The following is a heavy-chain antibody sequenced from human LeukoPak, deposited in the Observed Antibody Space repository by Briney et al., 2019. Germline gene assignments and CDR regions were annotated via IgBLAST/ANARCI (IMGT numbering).Heavy chain of an antibody. CDR2: INSDGRNT. CDR1: GFTFSTYS. CDR3: ASPNYGDYVC. Sequence: GGSLRLSCAASGFTFSTYSMHWVRQAPGRGLEYVSAINSDGRNTYYGNSVKGRLTISRDNAKNSLYLQMNSLRAEDTAVYYCASPNYGDYVCWGQGTLVTVSS. V-gene: IGHV3-64*01. D-gene: IGHD4-17*01. J-gene: IGHJ4*02.